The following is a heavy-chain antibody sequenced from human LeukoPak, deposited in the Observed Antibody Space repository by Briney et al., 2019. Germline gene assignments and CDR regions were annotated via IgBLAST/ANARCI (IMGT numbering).Heavy chain of an antibody. Sequence: QPGGSLRLSCAASGFTFSSYSMNCVHQAPGKGLEWVSYISSSSSTIYYADSVKGRFTISRDNAKNSLYLQMNSLRDEDTAVYYCARDADCSSTSCYPFYFDYWGQGTLVTVSS. CDR3: ARDADCSSTSCYPFYFDY. CDR1: GFTFSSYS. D-gene: IGHD2-2*01. J-gene: IGHJ4*02. CDR2: ISSSSSTI. V-gene: IGHV3-48*02.